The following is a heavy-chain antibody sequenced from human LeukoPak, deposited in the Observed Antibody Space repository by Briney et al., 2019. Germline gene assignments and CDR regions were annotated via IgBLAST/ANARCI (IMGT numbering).Heavy chain of an antibody. CDR2: ISGGGANT. V-gene: IGHV3-23*01. CDR1: GFTFINYA. Sequence: GGSLRLSCAASGFTFINYAMSWVRQAPGKGLEWVSTISGGGANTYYADSVKGRFTISRDNSKNTLWLQMNSLRAEDTALYYCAKRYYYDSSGNPAGVDPWGQGTLVTVSS. CDR3: AKRYYYDSSGNPAGVDP. J-gene: IGHJ5*02. D-gene: IGHD3-22*01.